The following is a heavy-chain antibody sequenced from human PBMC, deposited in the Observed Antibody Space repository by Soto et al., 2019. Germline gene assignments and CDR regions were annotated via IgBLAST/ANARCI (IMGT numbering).Heavy chain of an antibody. J-gene: IGHJ1*01. V-gene: IGHV1-3*01. CDR2: INAGNGNT. CDR1: GYTFTSYA. D-gene: IGHD3-22*01. Sequence: ASVKVSCKVSGYTFTSYAMHWVRQAPGQRLEWMGWINAGNGNTKYSQKFQGRVTITRDTSASTAYMELSSLRSEDTAVYYCAQNYYDSSGYYIDFQHWGQGTLVTVSS. CDR3: AQNYYDSSGYYIDFQH.